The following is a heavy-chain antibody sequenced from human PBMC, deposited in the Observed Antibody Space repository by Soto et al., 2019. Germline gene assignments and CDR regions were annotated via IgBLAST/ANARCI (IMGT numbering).Heavy chain of an antibody. Sequence: KPSETLSLTCTVSGGSISSGDYYWTWIRQVPGKGLEWIGYIYYSGSTYYNPSLKSRVAMSVNTSKNQFSLKLSSVTAADTAIYYCARGSIVAFFWFDPWGQGTLVTVSS. V-gene: IGHV4-31*03. J-gene: IGHJ5*02. CDR2: IYYSGST. D-gene: IGHD5-12*01. CDR1: GGSISSGDYY. CDR3: ARGSIVAFFWFDP.